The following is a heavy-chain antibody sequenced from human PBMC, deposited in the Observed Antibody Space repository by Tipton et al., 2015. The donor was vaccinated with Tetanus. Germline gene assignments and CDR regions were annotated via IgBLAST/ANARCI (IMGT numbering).Heavy chain of an antibody. CDR2: IKADGSEK. CDR1: GFTFNNYW. D-gene: IGHD3-10*01. V-gene: IGHV3-7*03. CDR3: ARDPPRGVAPKEYYYGTDV. J-gene: IGHJ6*02. Sequence: SLRLSFAASGFTFNNYWLSWVRQAPGKGLEWVANIKADGSEKYYVDSVKGRFTISRDNAKNSLYLQMNSLRDEDTAVYYCARDPPRGVAPKEYYYGTDVWGQGTTVTVSS.